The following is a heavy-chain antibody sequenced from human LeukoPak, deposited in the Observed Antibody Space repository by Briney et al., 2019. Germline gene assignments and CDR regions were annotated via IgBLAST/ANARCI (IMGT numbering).Heavy chain of an antibody. D-gene: IGHD4-11*01. CDR3: ASPYSSLADS. Sequence: GGSLRLSCAASGFTFSRQWMSWVRQAPGKGLEWVASIREDGSEEFYVDSVKGRFTISRDNAKSSLYLQMNSLRADDTAVYYCASPYSSLADSWGQGTRVTVSS. J-gene: IGHJ4*02. V-gene: IGHV3-7*01. CDR1: GFTFSRQW. CDR2: IREDGSEE.